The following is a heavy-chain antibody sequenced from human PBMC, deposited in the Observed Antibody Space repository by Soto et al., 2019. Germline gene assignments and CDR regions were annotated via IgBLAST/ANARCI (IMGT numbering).Heavy chain of an antibody. CDR1: GGTFSSYA. Sequence: SVKVSCKASGGTFSSYAISWVRQAPGQGLEWMGGIIPIFGTADYAQKFQGRVTITADKSTSTAYMELSSLRSEDTAVYYCARDPSIVVVPAATQYYYYGMDVWGQGTTVTVSS. CDR2: IIPIFGTA. V-gene: IGHV1-69*06. CDR3: ARDPSIVVVPAATQYYYYGMDV. J-gene: IGHJ6*02. D-gene: IGHD2-2*01.